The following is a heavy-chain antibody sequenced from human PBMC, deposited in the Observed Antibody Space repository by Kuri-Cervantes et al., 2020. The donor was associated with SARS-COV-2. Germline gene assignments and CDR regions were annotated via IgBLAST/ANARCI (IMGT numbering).Heavy chain of an antibody. CDR2: IYYSGST. V-gene: IGHV4-59*01. D-gene: IGHD3-3*02. CDR3: ARHYAFDKFHK. J-gene: IGHJ4*02. Sequence: SETLSLTCTVSGGSISSYYWSWIRQPPGKGLEWIGYIYYSGSTNYNPSLKSRVTISVDTSKNQFSLKLSSVTAADTAIYYCARHYAFDKFHKWGQGIQVTVSS. CDR1: GGSISSYY.